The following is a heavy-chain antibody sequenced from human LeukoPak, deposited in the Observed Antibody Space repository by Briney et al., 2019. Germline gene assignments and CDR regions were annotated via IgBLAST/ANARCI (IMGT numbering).Heavy chain of an antibody. CDR2: INPSGGST. D-gene: IGHD6-19*01. J-gene: IGHJ6*02. CDR1: GYTFTSYY. V-gene: IGHV1-46*01. CDR3: ARDRLAVAGNYYYYYGMDV. Sequence: GASVKVSCKASGYTFTSYYMHWVRQAPGQGLEWMGIINPSGGSTSYAQKFQGRVTMTRDTSTSTVYMELSSLRAEDTAVYYCARDRLAVAGNYYYYYGMDVWGQGTTVTVSS.